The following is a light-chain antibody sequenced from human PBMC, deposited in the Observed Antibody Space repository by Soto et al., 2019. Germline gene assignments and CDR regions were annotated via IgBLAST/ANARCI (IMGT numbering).Light chain of an antibody. V-gene: IGLV2-14*01. CDR1: SSDVGGYNY. J-gene: IGLJ2*01. Sequence: QSALTQPASVSGSPGQSITISCTGTSSDVGGYNYVSWYQQHPGKAPKLMIYDVSNRPSGVSNRFSGSKYGNTASLTISGLQAEDEDDYYCSSYTSSSSVIFGGGTKLTVL. CDR3: SSYTSSSSVI. CDR2: DVS.